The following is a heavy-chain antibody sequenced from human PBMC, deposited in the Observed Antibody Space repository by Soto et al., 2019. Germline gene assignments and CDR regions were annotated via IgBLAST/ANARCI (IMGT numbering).Heavy chain of an antibody. CDR1: GFTFSSYA. CDR2: ISSNGGST. V-gene: IGHV3-64*01. J-gene: IGHJ4*02. Sequence: GGSLRLSCAASGFTFSSYAMHWVRQAPGKGLEYVSAISSNGGSTYYANSVKGRFTISRDNSKNTLYLQMGSLRAEDMAVYYCARELNYDYIWGSYRYSSYFDYWGQGTLVTVSS. D-gene: IGHD3-16*02. CDR3: ARELNYDYIWGSYRYSSYFDY.